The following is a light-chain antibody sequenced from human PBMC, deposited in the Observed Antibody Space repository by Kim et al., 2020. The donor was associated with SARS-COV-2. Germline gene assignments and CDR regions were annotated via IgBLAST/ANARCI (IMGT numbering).Light chain of an antibody. CDR3: MQVLETPYT. CDR1: QSLHSGVKIY. V-gene: IGKV2-28*01. CDR2: LVS. J-gene: IGKJ2*01. Sequence: DIVMTQSPLSLSVTTGEPASISCKSAQSLHSGVKIYLDWYLQKPGQSPQVLLYLVSNRASWVPDRFSGSGSGTDFTLKISRVEADDVGIYYCMQVLETPYTLGQGTQLEI.